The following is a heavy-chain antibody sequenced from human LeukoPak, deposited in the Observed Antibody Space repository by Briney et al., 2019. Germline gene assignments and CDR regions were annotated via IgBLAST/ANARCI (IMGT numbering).Heavy chain of an antibody. V-gene: IGHV3-11*01. CDR1: GFIFSDYY. CDR2: VSISGGTI. D-gene: IGHD3-16*02. Sequence: PGGSLRLSCAASGFIFSDYYISWIRQAPGKGLEWVSYVSISGGTIYYADSVKGRFTISRDNAENSLYLQMNSLRAEDTAVYYCARTMITFGGVIVPMGFDYWGQGTLVTVSS. CDR3: ARTMITFGGVIVPMGFDY. J-gene: IGHJ4*02.